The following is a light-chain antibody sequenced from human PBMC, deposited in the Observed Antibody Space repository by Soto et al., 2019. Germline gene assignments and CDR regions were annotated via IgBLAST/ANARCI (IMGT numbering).Light chain of an antibody. J-gene: IGLJ1*01. CDR1: SSDVGGYNY. V-gene: IGLV2-14*01. CDR3: GSYTSSSTYV. CDR2: DVS. Sequence: QSALTQPASVSGSPGQSITISCTETSSDVGGYNYVSWYQQHPGKAPKLMIYDVSNRPSGVSNRSSGSKSGNTASLTISGLQAEDEADYYCGSYTSSSTYVFGAGTKLTVL.